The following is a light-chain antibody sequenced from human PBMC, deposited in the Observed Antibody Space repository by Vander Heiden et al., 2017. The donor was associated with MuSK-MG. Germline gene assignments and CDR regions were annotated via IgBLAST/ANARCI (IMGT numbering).Light chain of an antibody. CDR2: SNN. CDR3: AAWDDSRNGWV. J-gene: IGLJ3*02. CDR1: SPNIGSNT. Sequence: QSVLTQPPSASGTPGQRVTISCSGSSPNIGSNTLNWYQQRPGTAPKLLIYSNNQRHSGVPDRFSGSKSGTSASVAISGLQAEDEADYYCAAWDDSRNGWVFGGGTKLTVL. V-gene: IGLV1-44*01.